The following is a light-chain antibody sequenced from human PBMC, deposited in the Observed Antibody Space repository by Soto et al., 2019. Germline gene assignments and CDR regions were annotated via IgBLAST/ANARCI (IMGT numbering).Light chain of an antibody. CDR1: QDISNF. CDR2: DAS. V-gene: IGKV1-33*01. CDR3: QQYNTYST. J-gene: IGKJ1*01. Sequence: DIQMTQSPSSLSASVGDRVTITCNASQDISNFLDWCQQKPKKAPKLLIYDASKLETGVPSRFSGSGSGTDFTFTINSLQPEDIATYYCQQYNTYSTFGQGTKVDIK.